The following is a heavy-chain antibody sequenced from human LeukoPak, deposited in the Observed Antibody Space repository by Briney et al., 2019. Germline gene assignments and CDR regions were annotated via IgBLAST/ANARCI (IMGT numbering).Heavy chain of an antibody. CDR1: GYTFTGYY. V-gene: IGHV1-2*02. D-gene: IGHD2-15*01. CDR2: INPNSGGT. Sequence: ASVKVSCKASGYTFTGYYMHWVRQAPGHGLEWMGWINPNSGGTNYAQKFQGRVTMTRDTSISTAYMELSRLRSDDTAVYYCARDFPRYCSGGSCYSFGYWGQGTLVTVSS. CDR3: ARDFPRYCSGGSCYSFGY. J-gene: IGHJ4*02.